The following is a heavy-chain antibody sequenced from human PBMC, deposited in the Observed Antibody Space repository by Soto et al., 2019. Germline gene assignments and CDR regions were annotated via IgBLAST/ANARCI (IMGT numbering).Heavy chain of an antibody. Sequence: QVQLQESGPGLVKPSETLSLTCTVSGGSISSYYWSWIRQPPGKGLEWIGYIYYSGSTNYNPSLKSRVTXXVXTXXNQFSLKLSSVTAADTAVYYCARPPDGSGVVPFDYWGQGTLVTVSS. J-gene: IGHJ4*02. CDR3: ARPPDGSGVVPFDY. CDR2: IYYSGST. V-gene: IGHV4-59*01. CDR1: GGSISSYY. D-gene: IGHD3-10*01.